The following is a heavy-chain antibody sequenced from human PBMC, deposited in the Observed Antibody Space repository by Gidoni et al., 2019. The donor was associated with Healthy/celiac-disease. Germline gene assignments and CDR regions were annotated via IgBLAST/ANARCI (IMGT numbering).Heavy chain of an antibody. Sequence: RLPCAASGFTFSSYSMNWVRQAPGKGLEWVSSISSSSSYIYYADSVKGRFTISRDNAKNSLYLQMNSLRAEDTAVYYCARGHYDFWSGYYVGAFDYWGQGTLVTVSS. J-gene: IGHJ4*02. CDR1: GFTFSSYS. CDR2: ISSSSSYI. CDR3: ARGHYDFWSGYYVGAFDY. D-gene: IGHD3-3*01. V-gene: IGHV3-21*01.